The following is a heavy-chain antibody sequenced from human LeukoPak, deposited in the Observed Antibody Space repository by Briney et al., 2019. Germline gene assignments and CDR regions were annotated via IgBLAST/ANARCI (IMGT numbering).Heavy chain of an antibody. CDR1: GSTVSSNY. J-gene: IGHJ4*02. V-gene: IGHV3-66*02. D-gene: IGHD6-13*01. CDR3: ARDLGIAAAGAFDY. Sequence: GGSLRLSCAASGSTVSSNYMSWVRQAPGKGLEWVSVIYSGGSTYYADSVKGRFTISRDNSKNTLYLQMNSLRAEDTAVYHCARDLGIAAAGAFDYWGQGTLVTVSS. CDR2: IYSGGST.